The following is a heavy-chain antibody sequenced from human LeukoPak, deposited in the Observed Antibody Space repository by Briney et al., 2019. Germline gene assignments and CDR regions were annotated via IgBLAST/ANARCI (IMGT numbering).Heavy chain of an antibody. Sequence: GGSLRLSCAASGFTLSNHWMSWVRQAPGKGLEWVANIKEDGSQKYYLDSVKGRFTISRDNAKNSMYLQMNSLRAEDTAVYYCARWEIRGTAHQLDYWGQGTLVTVSS. CDR2: IKEDGSQK. J-gene: IGHJ4*02. CDR3: ARWEIRGTAHQLDY. D-gene: IGHD1-7*01. V-gene: IGHV3-7*01. CDR1: GFTLSNHW.